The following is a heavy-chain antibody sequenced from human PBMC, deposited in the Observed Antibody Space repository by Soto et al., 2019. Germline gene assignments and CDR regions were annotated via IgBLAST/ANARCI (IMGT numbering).Heavy chain of an antibody. CDR3: ARQLTAAADIDY. J-gene: IGHJ4*02. CDR1: GYTFSAYW. CDR2: IDPGDSDT. D-gene: IGHD6-13*01. Sequence: GESLKISCQGSGYTFSAYWIGWVRQMAGKGLEWMGIIDPGDSDTRYSPSFQGQVTFSADKSISTAYLQGSSLKASDSAMYYCARQLTAAADIDYWGQGTLVTVSS. V-gene: IGHV5-51*01.